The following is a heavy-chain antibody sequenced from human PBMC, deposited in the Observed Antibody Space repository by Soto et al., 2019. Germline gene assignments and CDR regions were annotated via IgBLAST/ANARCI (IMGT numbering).Heavy chain of an antibody. V-gene: IGHV3-23*01. D-gene: IGHD3-10*01. CDR2: ISGSGGST. CDR3: AKNLRESGIGYYFDY. Sequence: PGGSLRLSCAASGFTFSSYAMSWVREAPAKGLEWVSAISGSGGSTYYADSVKGRFTISRDNSKNTLYLQMNSLRAEDTAVYYCAKNLRESGIGYYFDYWGQGTLVTVSS. J-gene: IGHJ4*02. CDR1: GFTFSSYA.